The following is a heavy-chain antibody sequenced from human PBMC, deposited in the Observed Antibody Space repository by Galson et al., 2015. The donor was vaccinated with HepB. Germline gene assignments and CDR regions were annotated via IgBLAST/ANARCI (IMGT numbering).Heavy chain of an antibody. D-gene: IGHD2-15*01. CDR3: ARERPLLYYYYGMDV. J-gene: IGHJ6*02. Sequence: SLRLSCAASGFTFSSYSMNWVRQAPGKGLEWVSSISSSSSYIYYADSVKGRFTISRDNAKNSLYLQMNSLRAEDTAVYYCARERPLLYYYYGMDVWGQGTTVTVSS. V-gene: IGHV3-21*01. CDR2: ISSSSSYI. CDR1: GFTFSSYS.